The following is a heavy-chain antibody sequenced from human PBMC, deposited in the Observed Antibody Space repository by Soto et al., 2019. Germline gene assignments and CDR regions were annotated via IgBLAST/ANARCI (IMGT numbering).Heavy chain of an antibody. CDR3: ARVALGACSGGSCYRYYYYYGMDV. V-gene: IGHV4-31*03. CDR2: IYYSGST. Sequence: PSETLSLTCTVSGGSISSGGYYWSWIRQHPGKGLEWIGYIYYSGSTYYNPSLKSRVTISVDTSKNQFSLKLSSVTAADTAVYYCARVALGACSGGSCYRYYYYYGMDVWGQGTTVTVSS. J-gene: IGHJ6*02. D-gene: IGHD2-15*01. CDR1: GGSISSGGYY.